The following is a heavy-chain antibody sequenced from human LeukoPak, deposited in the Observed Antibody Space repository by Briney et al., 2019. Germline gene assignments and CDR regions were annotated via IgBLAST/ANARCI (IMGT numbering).Heavy chain of an antibody. Sequence: ASVKVSCKASGYTFTGYYMHWVRQAPGQGLEWMGWINPNSGGTNYAQKLQGRVTMTTDTSTSTAYMELRSLRSDDTAVYYCARGGQLTGSYYCDYWGQGTLVTVSS. CDR2: INPNSGGT. CDR1: GYTFTGYY. J-gene: IGHJ4*02. D-gene: IGHD1-14*01. V-gene: IGHV1-2*02. CDR3: ARGGQLTGSYYCDY.